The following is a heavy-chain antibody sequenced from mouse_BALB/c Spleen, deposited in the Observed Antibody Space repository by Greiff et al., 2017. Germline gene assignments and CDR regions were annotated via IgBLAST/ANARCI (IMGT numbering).Heavy chain of an antibody. CDR2: IWGDGST. CDR3: ARDPHYYGSRSYAMDY. CDR1: GFSLTGYG. Sequence: VQLVESGPGLVAPSQSLSITCTVSGFSLTGYGVNWVRQPPGKGLEWLGMIWGDGSTDYNSALKSRLSISKDNSKSQVFLKMNSLQTDDTARYYCARDPHYYGSRSYAMDYWGQGTSVTVSS. V-gene: IGHV2-6-7*01. D-gene: IGHD1-1*01. J-gene: IGHJ4*01.